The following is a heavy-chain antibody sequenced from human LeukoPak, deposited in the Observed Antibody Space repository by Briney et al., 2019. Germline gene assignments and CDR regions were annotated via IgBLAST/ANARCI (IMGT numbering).Heavy chain of an antibody. CDR2: VSTYSGAT. V-gene: IGHV1-18*01. J-gene: IGHJ5*02. Sequence: ASVKVSFKASGYTYTTYGISWVRQAPGQGLEWMGWVSTYSGATHYAQKFQGRVTMTSDSSTPTSYMELRSLRSDDTAVYYCARDRGIAAADSFDPWGQGSLVTVTS. CDR1: GYTYTTYG. D-gene: IGHD6-13*01. CDR3: ARDRGIAAADSFDP.